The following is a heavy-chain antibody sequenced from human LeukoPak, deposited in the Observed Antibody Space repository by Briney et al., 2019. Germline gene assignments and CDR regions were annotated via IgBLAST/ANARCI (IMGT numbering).Heavy chain of an antibody. Sequence: PSETLSLTCAVYGGSFSGYYWSWIRQPPGKGLEWIGEINDSGSTNYNPSLKSRVTISVDTSKNQFSLKLSSVTAADTAEYYCAVEYSSSDWFDPWGQGTLVTASS. CDR1: GGSFSGYY. J-gene: IGHJ5*02. CDR3: AVEYSSSDWFDP. V-gene: IGHV4-34*01. D-gene: IGHD6-6*01. CDR2: INDSGST.